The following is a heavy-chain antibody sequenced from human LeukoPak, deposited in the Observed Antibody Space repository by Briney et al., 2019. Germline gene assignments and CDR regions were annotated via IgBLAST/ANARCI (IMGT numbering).Heavy chain of an antibody. CDR2: VIHSGAT. CDR3: ARETQGSSSWY. J-gene: IGHJ4*02. Sequence: PSETLSLTCTVYGGSFRGYYWTWIRQSPGKGLQWIGEVIHSGATNYNPSLTSRLIISVDTSRNQFSLRLSSVTAADTAVYYCARETQGSSSWYWGRGTLVIVSS. D-gene: IGHD6-13*01. CDR1: GGSFRGYY. V-gene: IGHV4-34*12.